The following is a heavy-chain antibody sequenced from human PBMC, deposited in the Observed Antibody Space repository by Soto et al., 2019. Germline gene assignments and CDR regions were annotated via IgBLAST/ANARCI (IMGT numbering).Heavy chain of an antibody. CDR1: GFTFSNFW. D-gene: IGHD1-26*01. CDR2: INTDGSVT. J-gene: IGHJ4*02. V-gene: IGHV3-74*01. Sequence: GGSLRLSCAGSGFTFSNFWMHWVRQAPGKGLVWVACINTDGSVTSHADSVKGRFTISRDNAKSTLYLQMTSLREEDSAIYYCARQTGLGATNYWGRGTLVTVSS. CDR3: ARQTGLGATNY.